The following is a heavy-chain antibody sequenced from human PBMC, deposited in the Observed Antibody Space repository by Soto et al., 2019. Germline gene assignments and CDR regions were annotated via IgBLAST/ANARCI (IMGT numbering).Heavy chain of an antibody. J-gene: IGHJ6*04. CDR2: ICYSGST. Sequence: TASETLSLTCTVSGGSISSGGYYWSWIRQHPGKGLEWIGYICYSGSTYYNPSLKSRVTISVDTSKNQFSLKLSSVTAADPAVYYCARESTAGRGFGPGHYGMDVWGKVTTVTVSS. CDR1: GGSISSGGYY. D-gene: IGHD3-10*01. CDR3: ARESTAGRGFGPGHYGMDV. V-gene: IGHV4-31*03.